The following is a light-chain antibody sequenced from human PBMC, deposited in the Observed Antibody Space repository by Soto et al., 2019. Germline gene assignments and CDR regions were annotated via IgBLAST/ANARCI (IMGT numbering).Light chain of an antibody. CDR2: GVS. CDR1: SSDVGSSNL. Sequence: QSVLTQPASVSGSPGQSITISCTGTSSDVGSSNLVSWCQQHPGKAPKVMIYGVSTQPSGVSNRFSGSKSGNTASLTISGLQAEDEADYYCCSFAGSNTLVFGGGTKVTVL. CDR3: CSFAGSNTLV. V-gene: IGLV2-23*02. J-gene: IGLJ2*01.